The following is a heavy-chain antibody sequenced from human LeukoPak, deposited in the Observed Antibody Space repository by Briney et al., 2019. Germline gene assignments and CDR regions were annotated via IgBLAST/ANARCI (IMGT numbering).Heavy chain of an antibody. D-gene: IGHD2-2*01. CDR3: ARDTYQPGRIDC. CDR2: INDVSGDI. Sequence: GGSLRLSCAASEFTFSLYAMNWVREAPGRGGGGVSYINDVSGDIHYADPVKGRFTISRDNAKNTLYLQMNSLRAEDTAVYYCARDTYQPGRIDCWGQGTLVIVSS. CDR1: EFTFSLYA. J-gene: IGHJ4*02. V-gene: IGHV3-21*05.